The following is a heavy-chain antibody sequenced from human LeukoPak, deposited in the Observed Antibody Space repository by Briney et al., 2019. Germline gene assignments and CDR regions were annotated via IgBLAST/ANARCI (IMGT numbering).Heavy chain of an antibody. CDR2: INAGNGNT. CDR1: GYTFTSYA. D-gene: IGHD3-10*01. V-gene: IGHV1-3*01. Sequence: GASVKVSCKASGYTFTSYAMHWVRQAPGQRLEWMGWINAGNGNTKYSQKFQGRVTITRDTSASTAYMELSSLRSEDTAVYYCARAPLLWFGELHLTFDYWGQGTLVTVSS. J-gene: IGHJ4*02. CDR3: ARAPLLWFGELHLTFDY.